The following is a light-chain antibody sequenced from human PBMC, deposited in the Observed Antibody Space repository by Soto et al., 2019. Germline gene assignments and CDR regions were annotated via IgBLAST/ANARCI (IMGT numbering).Light chain of an antibody. CDR1: QSVSSN. CDR2: AAS. CDR3: QQYNNWPLT. Sequence: EKVMTQSTANLSVSPGERATLSCRASQSVSSNLAWYQQKPGQAPRLLIYAASTRATGITARFSGSGSGTEFTLTITSLQSEDFAVYYCQQYNNWPLTFGGVTQVEIK. V-gene: IGKV3-15*01. J-gene: IGKJ4*01.